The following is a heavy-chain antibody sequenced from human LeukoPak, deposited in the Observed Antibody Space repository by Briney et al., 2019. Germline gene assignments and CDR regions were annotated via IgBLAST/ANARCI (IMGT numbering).Heavy chain of an antibody. D-gene: IGHD1-26*01. Sequence: GGSLRLSCAASGFTFSSYSMNWVRQAPGRGLEWVSAISGSGGSTYYADSVKGRFTISRDNSKNTLYLQMNSLRAEDTAVYYCAKDLAGSGSYSFDYWGQGTLVTVSS. CDR2: ISGSGGST. J-gene: IGHJ4*02. CDR3: AKDLAGSGSYSFDY. CDR1: GFTFSSYS. V-gene: IGHV3-23*01.